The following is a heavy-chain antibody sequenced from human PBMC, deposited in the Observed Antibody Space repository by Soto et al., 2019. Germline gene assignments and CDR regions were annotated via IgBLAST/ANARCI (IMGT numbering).Heavy chain of an antibody. Sequence: EVQLLESGGGLVQPGGSLRLSCAASGFTFSSYAMSWVRQAPGKGLEWVSAISGSGGSTYYADSVKGRFTISRDNSKNTRYLQMNSLRAEDTAVYYCAKGGPPIVVPSMGAFDIWGQGTMVTVSS. CDR3: AKGGPPIVVPSMGAFDI. D-gene: IGHD3-22*01. J-gene: IGHJ3*02. CDR2: ISGSGGST. V-gene: IGHV3-23*01. CDR1: GFTFSSYA.